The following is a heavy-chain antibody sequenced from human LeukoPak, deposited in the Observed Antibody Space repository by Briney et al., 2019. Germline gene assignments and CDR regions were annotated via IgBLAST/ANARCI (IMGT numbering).Heavy chain of an antibody. V-gene: IGHV1-2*02. CDR2: INPNSGGT. J-gene: IGHJ4*02. Sequence: ASVKVSCKASGYTFTGYYMHWVRQAPGQGLEWMGWINPNSGGTNYAQKFQDRVTMTTVTSINTAYMELSSLTSDDTAVYYCARAMDTSMVPDLNYWGQGTLVSVSS. CDR1: GYTFTGYY. D-gene: IGHD5-18*01. CDR3: ARAMDTSMVPDLNY.